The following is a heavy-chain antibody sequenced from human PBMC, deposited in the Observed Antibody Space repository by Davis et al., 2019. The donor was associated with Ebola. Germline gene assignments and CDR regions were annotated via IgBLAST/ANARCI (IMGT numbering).Heavy chain of an antibody. CDR2: ISSSATTI. CDR3: AEGMIAAAATY. J-gene: IGHJ4*02. D-gene: IGHD6-13*01. Sequence: GESLKISCAASGFTFSDYYMSWIRQAPGKGLEWISYISSSATTIYHADSVKGRFTIFRDNTKNSLYLQMDSLRAEDTAVYYCAEGMIAAAATYWGQGTLVTVSS. V-gene: IGHV3-11*04. CDR1: GFTFSDYY.